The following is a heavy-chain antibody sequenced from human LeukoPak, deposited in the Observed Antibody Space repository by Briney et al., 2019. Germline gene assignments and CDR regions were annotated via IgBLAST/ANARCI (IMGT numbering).Heavy chain of an antibody. CDR3: VKGLPGYGGHLDY. V-gene: IGHV3-64D*06. CDR2: ISSNGGST. Sequence: GGSLRLSCSASGFTFSSYAMHWVRQAPGTGLEYVSLISSNGGSTYYADSVKGRFTISRDNSKNTLYLEMSSLRVEDTAVYYCVKGLPGYGGHLDYWGQGTLVTVSS. CDR1: GFTFSSYA. J-gene: IGHJ4*02. D-gene: IGHD6-13*01.